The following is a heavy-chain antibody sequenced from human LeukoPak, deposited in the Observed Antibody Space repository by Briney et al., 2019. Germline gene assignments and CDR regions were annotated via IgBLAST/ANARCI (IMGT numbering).Heavy chain of an antibody. J-gene: IGHJ3*02. V-gene: IGHV4-34*01. CDR2: INHSGST. CDR1: GGSFSGYY. D-gene: IGHD5-18*01. Sequence: SETLSLTCAVYGGSFSGYYWSWIRQPPGKGLEWIGEINHSGSTNYNPSLKSRVTISVDTSKNQFSLKLSSVTAADTAVYYCARGRYSYGYGGAFDIWGQGTMVTVSS. CDR3: ARGRYSYGYGGAFDI.